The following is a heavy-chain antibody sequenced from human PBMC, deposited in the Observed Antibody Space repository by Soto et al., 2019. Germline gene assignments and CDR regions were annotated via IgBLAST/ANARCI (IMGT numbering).Heavy chain of an antibody. CDR2: IYYSGST. D-gene: IGHD3-3*01. CDR1: GGSISSSSYY. J-gene: IGHJ6*03. V-gene: IGHV4-39*01. CDR3: ARIFPTYYDFWSGYYTDSYYYYMDV. Sequence: SETLSLTCTVSGGSISSSSYYWGWIRQPPGKGLEWIGSIYYSGSTYYNPSLKSRVTISVDTSKNQFSLKLSSVTAADTAVYYCARIFPTYYDFWSGYYTDSYYYYMDVWGKGTTVTVSS.